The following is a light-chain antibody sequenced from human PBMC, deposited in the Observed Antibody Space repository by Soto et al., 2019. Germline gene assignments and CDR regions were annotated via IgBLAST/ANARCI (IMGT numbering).Light chain of an antibody. CDR3: SSFAGSNNFPYV. Sequence: QSALTQPPSASGCPGQSVTISCTGTSSDVGAYDYVSWYQQHPGKAPKLMIYEINKRPSGVPDRFSGSKSGNTASLTVSGLQAEDEADYYCSSFAGSNNFPYVFGTGTKVTAL. CDR2: EIN. J-gene: IGLJ1*01. CDR1: SSDVGAYDY. V-gene: IGLV2-8*01.